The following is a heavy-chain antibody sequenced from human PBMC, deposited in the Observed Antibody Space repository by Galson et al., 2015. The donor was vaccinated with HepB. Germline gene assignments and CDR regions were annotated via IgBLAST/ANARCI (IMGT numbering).Heavy chain of an antibody. CDR3: ARTMVASIDYFDF. D-gene: IGHD2-8*01. J-gene: IGHJ4*02. V-gene: IGHV3-48*02. CDR1: GFPFSSYI. Sequence: SLRLSCAASGFPFSSYIMNWVRQAPGKGLEWVSYISTSSATIYYADSVKGRFTISRDNAKNSLYLQMNSLRDEDTAVYYCARTMVASIDYFDFWGQGTLVTVSS. CDR2: ISTSSATI.